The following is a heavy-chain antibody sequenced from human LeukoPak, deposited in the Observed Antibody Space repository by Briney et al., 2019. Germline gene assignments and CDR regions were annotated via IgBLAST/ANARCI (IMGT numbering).Heavy chain of an antibody. CDR3: ARGPPPYDFWSGYYRYYFDY. J-gene: IGHJ4*02. CDR1: GGSFSGYY. CDR2: INHSGST. V-gene: IGHV4-34*01. Sequence: SETLSLTCAVYGGSFSGYYWSWIRQPPGKGLEWIGEINHSGSTNYNPSLKSRVTISVDTSKNQFSLKLSSVTAADTAVYYCARGPPPYDFWSGYYRYYFDYWGQGTLVTVSS. D-gene: IGHD3-3*01.